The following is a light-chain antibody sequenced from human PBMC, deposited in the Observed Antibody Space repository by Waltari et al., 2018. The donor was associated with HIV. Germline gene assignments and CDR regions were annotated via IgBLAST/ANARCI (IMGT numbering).Light chain of an antibody. CDR3: QVGDSDSDHYV. V-gene: IGLV3-21*02. J-gene: IGLJ1*01. CDR1: TIGRRS. CDR2: YND. Sequence: SFVLTQPPSVSVAPGQTATITCGGNTIGRRSVHWYQQKPGQAPVLVIYYNDDRPSGIPERFSGSKSGNTATLTITRVEVGDEADYYCQVGDSDSDHYVFGTGTEVTVL.